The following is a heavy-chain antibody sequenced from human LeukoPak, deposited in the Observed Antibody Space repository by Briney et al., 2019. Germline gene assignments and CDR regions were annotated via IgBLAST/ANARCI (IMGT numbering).Heavy chain of an antibody. V-gene: IGHV3-21*01. J-gene: IGHJ4*02. Sequence: PGGSLRLSCAASGFTFSSYSMNWVRQAPGKGLEWVSSISSSSSYIYYADSVKGRFTISRDNAKNSLYLQMNSLRAEDTAVYYCARDLKSAMIGAKRWGYWGQGTLVTVSS. CDR2: ISSSSSYI. CDR1: GFTFSSYS. CDR3: ARDLKSAMIGAKRWGY. D-gene: IGHD3-22*01.